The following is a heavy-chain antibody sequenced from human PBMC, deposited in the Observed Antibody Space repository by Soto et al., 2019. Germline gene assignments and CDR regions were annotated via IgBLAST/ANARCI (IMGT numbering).Heavy chain of an antibody. D-gene: IGHD2-15*01. CDR1: GFTFSSYG. CDR2: IWYDGSNK. CDR3: ARDLRCSGGSCYSYYYYYGMDV. Sequence: QVQLVESGGGVVQPGRSLRLSCAASGFTFSSYGMHWVRQAPGKGLEWVAVIWYDGSNKYYADSVKGRFTISRDNSKNTLYLQMSSLRAEDTAVYYWARDLRCSGGSCYSYYYYYGMDVWGQGTTVTVSS. J-gene: IGHJ6*02. V-gene: IGHV3-33*01.